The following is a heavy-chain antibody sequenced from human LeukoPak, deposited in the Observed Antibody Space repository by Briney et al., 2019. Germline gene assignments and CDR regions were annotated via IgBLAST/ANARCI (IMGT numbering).Heavy chain of an antibody. CDR2: IYYSGRT. CDR3: ARGARYCSSTSCYYLDY. J-gene: IGHJ4*02. D-gene: IGHD2-2*01. Sequence: SETLSLTCTVSGGSLSSYYWSWMRQPPGKGLEGIGYIYYSGRTNYNPSLKSRVTISVDKSKNQFSLKPSSVTAADTPVYYCARGARYCSSTSCYYLDYWGQGTLVTVSS. V-gene: IGHV4-59*01. CDR1: GGSLSSYY.